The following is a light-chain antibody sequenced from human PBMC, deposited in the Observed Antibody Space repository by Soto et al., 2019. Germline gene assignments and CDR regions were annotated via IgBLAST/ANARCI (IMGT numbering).Light chain of an antibody. CDR2: EVS. J-gene: IGLJ2*01. V-gene: IGLV2-8*01. Sequence: QSALTQPPSASGSPGQSVTISCTGTTSDVGGYNYVSWYQQHPGKAPKLMIYEVSKRPSGVPDRFSGSKSGYMASLTVSGLQAEDEADYYCSSYAGRNNLVFGGGTKLTVL. CDR1: TSDVGGYNY. CDR3: SSYAGRNNLV.